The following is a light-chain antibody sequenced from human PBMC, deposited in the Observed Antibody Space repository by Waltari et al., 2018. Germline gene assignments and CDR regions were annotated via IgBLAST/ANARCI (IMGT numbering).Light chain of an antibody. J-gene: IGKJ1*01. V-gene: IGKV4-1*01. Sequence: IVLTQSPDSLAVSLGEGATINCRSSQSVLYTPDNDNYLAWYQQKPGQPPKLLIYWASTRASGVPDRFSGSGSGTDFTLTISSLQAADVAVYYCQQYYTTPLTFGQGTRVEI. CDR1: QSVLYTPDNDNY. CDR2: WAS. CDR3: QQYYTTPLT.